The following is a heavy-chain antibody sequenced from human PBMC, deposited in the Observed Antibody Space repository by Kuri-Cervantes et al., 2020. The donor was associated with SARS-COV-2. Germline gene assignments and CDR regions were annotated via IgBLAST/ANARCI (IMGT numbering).Heavy chain of an antibody. D-gene: IGHD1-26*01. CDR1: GFTFSSYW. J-gene: IGHJ3*02. CDR2: IKQDGSEK. V-gene: IGHV3-7*01. Sequence: GGSLRLSCAASGFTFSSYWMSWVRQAPGKGLGWVANIKQDGSEKYYVDSVKGRFTISRDNAKNSLYLQMNSLRAEDTAVYYCAREGVDIVGAPHDAFDIWGQGTMVTVSS. CDR3: AREGVDIVGAPHDAFDI.